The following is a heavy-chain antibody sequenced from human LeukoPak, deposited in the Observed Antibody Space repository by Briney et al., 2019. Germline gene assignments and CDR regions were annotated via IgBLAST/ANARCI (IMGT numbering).Heavy chain of an antibody. CDR2: ISGSGGST. Sequence: GGSLRLSCAASGFTFSSYAMSWVRQAPGKGLEWVSGISGSGGSTYYADSVKGRFTISRDNSKNTLFLQMSSLRTEDTAVYYCASPYSGYDYNFDHWGQGTLVTVSS. V-gene: IGHV3-23*01. D-gene: IGHD5-12*01. CDR3: ASPYSGYDYNFDH. CDR1: GFTFSSYA. J-gene: IGHJ4*02.